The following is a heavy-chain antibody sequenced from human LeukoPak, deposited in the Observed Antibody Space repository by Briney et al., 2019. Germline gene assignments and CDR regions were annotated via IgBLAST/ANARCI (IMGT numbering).Heavy chain of an antibody. CDR3: ARGREAARPGFDY. CDR1: GFTISNYN. CDR2: ISSSISSTI. J-gene: IGHJ4*02. D-gene: IGHD6-6*01. Sequence: GGSLRLSCAASGFTISNYNMNWVRQAPGKGLEWVSFISSSISSTIYYADSVKGRFTISRDNSKNTLYLQMNSLGAEDTAVYYCARGREAARPGFDYWGQGTLVTVSS. V-gene: IGHV3-48*01.